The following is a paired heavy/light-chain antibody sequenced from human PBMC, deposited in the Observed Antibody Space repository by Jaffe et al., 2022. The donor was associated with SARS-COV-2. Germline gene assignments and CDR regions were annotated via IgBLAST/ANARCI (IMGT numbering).Heavy chain of an antibody. CDR3: AKDRGRGPQLVGYNFGY. V-gene: IGHV3-9*01. J-gene: IGHJ4*02. CDR2: ITWENSRI. D-gene: IGHD2-8*02. Sequence: EVQLVESGGGVVVPGGSLRLSCSGSGFNFDDYAMHWVRQAPGKGLEWVSSITWENSRIGYADSVKGRFTISRDNAKKTLYLQMDSLRPEDTALYYCAKDRGRGPQLVGYNFGYWGQGALVTVSS. CDR1: GFNFDDYA.
Light chain of an antibody. CDR2: DVT. V-gene: IGLV2-23*02. CDR3: CSYAGNITMI. Sequence: QSALTQPASVSGSPGQSITISCTGTGGDVGRYNLVSWYQHPPGRGPRLIIYDVTKRPSGISDRFSASKSGNTASLTISGLRPEDEADYYCCSYAGNITMIFGGGTKLTVL. CDR1: GGDVGRYNL. J-gene: IGLJ2*01.